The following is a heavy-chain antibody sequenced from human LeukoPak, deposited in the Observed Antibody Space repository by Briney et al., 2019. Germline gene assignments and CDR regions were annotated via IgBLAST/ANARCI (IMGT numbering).Heavy chain of an antibody. CDR3: ARSPGVGATDFDY. Sequence: PSETLSLTCAVSGGSISSGGYSWSWIRQPPGKGLEWIGYIYHSGSTYYNPSLKSRVTISVDRSKNQFSLKLSPVTAADTAVYYCARSPGVGATDFDYWGQGTLVTVSS. CDR1: GGSISSGGYS. V-gene: IGHV4-30-2*01. J-gene: IGHJ4*02. D-gene: IGHD1-26*01. CDR2: IYHSGST.